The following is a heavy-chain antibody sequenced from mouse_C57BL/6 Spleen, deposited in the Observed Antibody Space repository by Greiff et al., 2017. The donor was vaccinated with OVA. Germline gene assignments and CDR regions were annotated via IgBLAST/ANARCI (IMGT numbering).Heavy chain of an antibody. CDR1: GYSITSGYY. J-gene: IGHJ2*01. CDR3: ARGGYDGYYDGFFDY. CDR2: ISYDGSN. V-gene: IGHV3-6*01. D-gene: IGHD2-3*01. Sequence: EVQLQESGPGLVKPSQSLSLTCSVTGYSITSGYYWNWIRQFPGNKLEWMGYISYDGSNNYNPSLKNRISITRDTSKNQFFLKLNSVTTEDTATYYCARGGYDGYYDGFFDYWGQGTTLTVSS.